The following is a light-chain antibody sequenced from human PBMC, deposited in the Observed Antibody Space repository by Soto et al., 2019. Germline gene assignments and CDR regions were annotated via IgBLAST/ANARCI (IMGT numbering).Light chain of an antibody. CDR3: QQYNSYSPLT. CDR1: QGISNY. Sequence: DIQMTQSPSSLSASVGDRVTINCRASQGISNYLAWYQQKPGKVPKLLIYAASTLQSGVPSRFSGSGSGTDFTLTISSLQPEDVATYYCQQYNSYSPLTFGGGTKVDIK. CDR2: AAS. J-gene: IGKJ4*01. V-gene: IGKV1-27*01.